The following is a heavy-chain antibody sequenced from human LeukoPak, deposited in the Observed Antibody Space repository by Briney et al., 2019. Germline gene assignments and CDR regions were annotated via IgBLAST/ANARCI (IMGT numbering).Heavy chain of an antibody. CDR1: GGSISSYY. CDR2: IYYSGST. J-gene: IGHJ2*01. Sequence: SETLSLTCTVSGGSISSYYWSWIRQPPGKGLGGIGYIYYSGSTNYNPSLKSRVTISVDTSKNQFSLKLSSVTAADTAVYYCARIRDGYSYGRWYFELWGRGTLVTVSS. D-gene: IGHD5-18*01. V-gene: IGHV4-59*08. CDR3: ARIRDGYSYGRWYFEL.